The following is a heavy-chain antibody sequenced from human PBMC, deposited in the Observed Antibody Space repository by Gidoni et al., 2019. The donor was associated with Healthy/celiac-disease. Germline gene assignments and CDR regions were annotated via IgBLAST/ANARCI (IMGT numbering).Heavy chain of an antibody. J-gene: IGHJ4*02. CDR2: ISWNSGSI. D-gene: IGHD2-15*01. Sequence: EVQLVESGGGLVQPGRSLRLSCAASGFPFADYALHWVRQAPGKGLGWVSGISWNSGSIGYADSVKGRFTISRDNAKNSLYLQMNSLRAEDTALYYCAKLVGYCSGGSCYRYYDYWGQGTLVTVSS. CDR3: AKLVGYCSGGSCYRYYDY. V-gene: IGHV3-9*01. CDR1: GFPFADYA.